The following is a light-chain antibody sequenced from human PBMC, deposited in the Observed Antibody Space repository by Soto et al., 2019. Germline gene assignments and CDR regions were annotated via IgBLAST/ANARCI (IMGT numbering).Light chain of an antibody. CDR1: QSVGTY. CDR3: QHYGSSPWT. J-gene: IGKJ1*01. Sequence: ENVLTQSPGTLSLSPGERATLSCRASQSVGTYLAWYQHKPGQAPRLLIEDSFKRATGIPDRFRGSGSGTDFTLTIDRLEPEDFGMYYCQHYGSSPWTFGQGTKVDIK. CDR2: DSF. V-gene: IGKV3-20*01.